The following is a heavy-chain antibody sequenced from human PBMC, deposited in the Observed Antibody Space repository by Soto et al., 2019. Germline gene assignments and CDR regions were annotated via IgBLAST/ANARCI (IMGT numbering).Heavy chain of an antibody. CDR2: INASGGST. Sequence: ASVKVSCKASGYTFTRYYMHWVRQAPGQGLEWMGLINASGGSTTYAQKFQGRVTMTRDTSTSTVYMELRSLSSEDTAVYYCASDFLGDYDRGNGFDPWGQGTLVTVSS. J-gene: IGHJ5*02. D-gene: IGHD4-17*01. CDR3: ASDFLGDYDRGNGFDP. V-gene: IGHV1-46*01. CDR1: GYTFTRYY.